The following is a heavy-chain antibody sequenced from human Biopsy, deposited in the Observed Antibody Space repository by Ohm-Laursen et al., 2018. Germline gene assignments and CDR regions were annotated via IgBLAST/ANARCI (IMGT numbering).Heavy chain of an antibody. D-gene: IGHD1-26*01. CDR1: EFNVDRNH. Sequence: SLRLSCAASEFNVDRNHMNWVRQAPGKGLEWVSPISSSGNFMYYTDSVKGRFTISRDNAKNSLYLQMNSLRAEDTALYYCARIFLVGVTPGYGMDVWGQGTTVTVSS. CDR3: ARIFLVGVTPGYGMDV. CDR2: ISSSGNFM. J-gene: IGHJ6*02. V-gene: IGHV3-21*01.